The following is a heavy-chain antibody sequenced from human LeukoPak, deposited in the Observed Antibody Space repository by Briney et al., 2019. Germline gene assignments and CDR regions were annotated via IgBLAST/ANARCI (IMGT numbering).Heavy chain of an antibody. CDR3: ARGEQWLTLSPLWD. CDR2: INPSGGST. Sequence: GASVKVSCKASGYSFTSYYLHWVRQAPGQGLEWMGIINPSGGSTNYAQKFQGRVTMTKDTSTSTVYMELSSLRSEDTAVYYCARGEQWLTLSPLWDWGQGTLVTVSS. D-gene: IGHD6-19*01. J-gene: IGHJ4*02. V-gene: IGHV1-46*01. CDR1: GYSFTSYY.